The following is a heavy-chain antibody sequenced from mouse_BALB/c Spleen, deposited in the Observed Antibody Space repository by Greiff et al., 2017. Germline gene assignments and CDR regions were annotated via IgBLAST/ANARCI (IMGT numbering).Heavy chain of an antibody. CDR2: INPYNDGT. CDR1: GYTFTSYV. Sequence: VQLKQSGPELVKPGASVKMSCKASGYTFTSYVMHWVKQKPGQGLEWIGYINPYNDGTKYNEKFKGKATLTSDKSSSTAYMELSSLTSEDSAVYDGARGENYYGYGFDVWGAGTTVTVSA. D-gene: IGHD1-2*01. V-gene: IGHV1-14*01. CDR3: ARGENYYGYGFDV. J-gene: IGHJ1*01.